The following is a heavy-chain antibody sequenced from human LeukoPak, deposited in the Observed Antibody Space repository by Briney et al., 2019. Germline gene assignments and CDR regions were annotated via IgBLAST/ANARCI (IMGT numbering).Heavy chain of an antibody. Sequence: SETLSLTCTVSGGSISSSNYYWGWIRQPPGKGLEWIGSIYYSGSTNYNPSLKSRVTISVDTSKNQFSLKLSSVTAADTAVYYCARDYYYDSSGRDYWGQGTLVTVSS. CDR3: ARDYYYDSSGRDY. CDR1: GGSISSSNYY. V-gene: IGHV4-39*07. CDR2: IYYSGST. J-gene: IGHJ4*02. D-gene: IGHD3-22*01.